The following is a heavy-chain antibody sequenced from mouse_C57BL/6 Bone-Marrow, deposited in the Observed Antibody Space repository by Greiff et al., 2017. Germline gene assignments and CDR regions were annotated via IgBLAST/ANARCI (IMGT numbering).Heavy chain of an antibody. Sequence: ESGPGILQPSQTLSLTCSFSGFSLSTFGMGVGWIRQPSGKGLEWLAHIWWDDDKYYNPALKSRLTISKDTSKNQVFLKIAKVDTADTATYYCARIDLLWYHYFDFWGQGTTLTVSS. CDR2: IWWDDDK. D-gene: IGHD2-1*01. J-gene: IGHJ2*01. CDR1: GFSLSTFGMG. CDR3: ARIDLLWYHYFDF. V-gene: IGHV8-8*01.